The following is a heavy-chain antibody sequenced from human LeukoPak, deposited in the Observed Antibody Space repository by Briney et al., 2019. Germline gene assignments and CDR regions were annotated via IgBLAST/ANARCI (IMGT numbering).Heavy chain of an antibody. V-gene: IGHV1-2*06. CDR1: GYTFTGYY. Sequence: ASVKVSCKASGYTFTGYYMHWVRQAPGQGLEWMGRINPNSGGTNYAQKFQGRVTITADESTSTAYMELSSLRSEDTAVYYCARATIAAAGTVAFDYWGQGTLVTVSS. CDR2: INPNSGGT. J-gene: IGHJ4*02. CDR3: ARATIAAAGTVAFDY. D-gene: IGHD6-13*01.